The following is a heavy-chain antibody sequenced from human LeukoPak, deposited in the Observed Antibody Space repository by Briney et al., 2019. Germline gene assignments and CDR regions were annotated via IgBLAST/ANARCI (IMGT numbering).Heavy chain of an antibody. CDR2: ISSSSSYI. J-gene: IGHJ5*02. D-gene: IGHD1-26*01. V-gene: IGHV3-21*01. Sequence: GGSLRLSCAASGFTFSSHSMNWVRQAPGKGLEWVSSISSSSSYIYYADSVKGRFTISRDNAKNSLYLQMNSLRAEDTAVYYCARARSGSYNWFDPWGQGTLVTVSS. CDR3: ARARSGSYNWFDP. CDR1: GFTFSSHS.